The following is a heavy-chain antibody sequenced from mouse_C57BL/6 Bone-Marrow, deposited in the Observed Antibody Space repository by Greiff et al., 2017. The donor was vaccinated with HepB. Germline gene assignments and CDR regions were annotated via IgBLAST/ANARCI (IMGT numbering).Heavy chain of an antibody. CDR3: ARWRLQGYFDY. D-gene: IGHD2-4*01. V-gene: IGHV1-64*01. CDR1: GYTFTSYW. Sequence: QVQLQQPGAELVKPGASVKLSCKASGYTFTSYWMHWVKQRPGQGLEWIGMIHPNSGSTNYNEKFKSKATLTVDKSSSTAYMQLSSLTSEDSAVYYCARWRLQGYFDYWGQRTTLTVSS. CDR2: IHPNSGST. J-gene: IGHJ2*01.